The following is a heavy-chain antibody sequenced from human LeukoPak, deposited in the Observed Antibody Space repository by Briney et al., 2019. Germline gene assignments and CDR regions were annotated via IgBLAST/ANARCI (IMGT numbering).Heavy chain of an antibody. D-gene: IGHD3-10*01. V-gene: IGHV4-34*01. J-gene: IGHJ5*02. CDR3: ARRYWVPYNWFDP. Sequence: SETLSLTCAVYGGSFSGYYWSWIRQPPGKGLEWIGEINHSGSTNYNPSLKSRVTISVDTSKNQFSLKLSSVTAADTAVYYCARRYWVPYNWFDPWGQGTLVTVSS. CDR2: INHSGST. CDR1: GGSFSGYY.